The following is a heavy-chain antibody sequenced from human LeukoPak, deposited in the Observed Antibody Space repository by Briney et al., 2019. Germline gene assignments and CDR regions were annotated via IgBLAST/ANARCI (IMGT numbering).Heavy chain of an antibody. CDR3: FLSSVRGVYPYYFDY. D-gene: IGHD3-10*01. J-gene: IGHJ4*02. V-gene: IGHV1-24*01. CDR2: LDSEDGET. CDR1: GYTLTELS. Sequence: ASVKPSCKLSGYTLTELSMHWVRQSPGQGLGGRGGLDSEDGETIYAQKFQGRVTMSEDTSTDTAYMELSSLRSEDTAVYYCFLSSVRGVYPYYFDYWGQGTLVTVSS.